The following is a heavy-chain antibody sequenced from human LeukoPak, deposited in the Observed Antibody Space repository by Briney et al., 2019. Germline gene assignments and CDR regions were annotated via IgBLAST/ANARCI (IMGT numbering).Heavy chain of an antibody. CDR3: ARDNRMVLRYGMDV. J-gene: IGHJ6*02. D-gene: IGHD3-10*01. CDR1: GFTFSSYW. Sequence: GGSLRLSCAASGFTFSSYWMSWVRQAPGKGLEWVANIKQDGSEKYYVDSVKGRFTISRDNAKNSLYLQMNSLRAEDTAVYYCARDNRMVLRYGMDVWGQGTTVTVSS. CDR2: IKQDGSEK. V-gene: IGHV3-7*01.